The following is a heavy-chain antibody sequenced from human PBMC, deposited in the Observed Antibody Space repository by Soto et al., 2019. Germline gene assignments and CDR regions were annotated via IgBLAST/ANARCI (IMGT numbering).Heavy chain of an antibody. V-gene: IGHV1-2*04. J-gene: IGHJ4*02. CDR1: GYTFTGYY. Sequence: ASVKVSCKASGYTFTGYYMHWVRQAPGQGLEWMGWINPNSGGTNYAQKFQGWVTMTRDTSISTAYMELSRLRSDDAAVYYWAGGGGDYVWGSYRYDYWGQGTLVTVSS. CDR2: INPNSGGT. D-gene: IGHD3-16*02. CDR3: AGGGGDYVWGSYRYDY.